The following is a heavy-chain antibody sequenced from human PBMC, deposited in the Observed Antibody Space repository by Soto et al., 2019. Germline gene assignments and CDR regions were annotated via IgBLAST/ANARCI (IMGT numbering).Heavy chain of an antibody. V-gene: IGHV3-9*01. CDR1: GFTFSSYW. J-gene: IGHJ3*02. CDR3: AKSKYTYGNDAFDI. Sequence: GGSLRLSCAASGFTFSSYWMHWVRQAPGKGLEWVSGISWSSGSIGYADSVKGRFTISRDNAKNSLYLQMNSLRAEDTALYYCAKSKYTYGNDAFDIWGQGTMVTVSS. D-gene: IGHD5-18*01. CDR2: ISWSSGSI.